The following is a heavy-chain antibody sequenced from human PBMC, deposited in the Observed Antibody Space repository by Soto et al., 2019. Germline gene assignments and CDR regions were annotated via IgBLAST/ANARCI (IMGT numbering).Heavy chain of an antibody. CDR3: AKDERRWLQSTFDY. J-gene: IGHJ4*02. CDR1: GVPFSNYA. V-gene: IGHV3-23*01. D-gene: IGHD5-12*01. CDR2: ISGSGGST. Sequence: PGGSLRLSCAASGVPFSNYAMTWVRQAPGKGLEWVSAISGSGGSTYYADSVKGRFTVSRDNSKDTLHLQMSSLTAEDTAVYYCAKDERRWLQSTFDYWGQGTLVTVSS.